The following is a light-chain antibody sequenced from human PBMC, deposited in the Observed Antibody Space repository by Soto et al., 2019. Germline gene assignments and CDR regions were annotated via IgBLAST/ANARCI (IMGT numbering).Light chain of an antibody. CDR1: SSDVGGYNY. J-gene: IGLJ2*01. CDR2: DVS. V-gene: IGLV2-14*03. CDR3: SSFTSGNTVV. Sequence: QSALTQPASVSGSPGQSITISCTGTSSDVGGYNYVSWYQQYPGKAPKVMIYDVSNRPSGVSDRFFGSKSGNTASLTISGLQTEDEADYYCSSFTSGNTVVLGGGTQLTVL.